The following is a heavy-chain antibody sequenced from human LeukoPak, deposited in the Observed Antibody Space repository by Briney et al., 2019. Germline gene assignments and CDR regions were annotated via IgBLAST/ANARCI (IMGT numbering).Heavy chain of an antibody. Sequence: GASVKVSCKASGYTFTGYYMHWVRQAPGQGLEWMGWINPNSGGTNYAQKLQGRVTMTMDTSIRTAYMELSRLRSDDTAVYYCARARSLIHCSSTSCWYYYYMDVWGKGTTVTVSS. CDR1: GYTFTGYY. V-gene: IGHV1-2*02. D-gene: IGHD2-2*01. J-gene: IGHJ6*03. CDR3: ARARSLIHCSSTSCWYYYYMDV. CDR2: INPNSGGT.